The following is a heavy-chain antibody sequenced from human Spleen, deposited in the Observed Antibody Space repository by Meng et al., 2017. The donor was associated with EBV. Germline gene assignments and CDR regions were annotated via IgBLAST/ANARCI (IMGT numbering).Heavy chain of an antibody. CDR3: AHSSWFTVDFDS. CDR1: GFSLSTSGVG. CDR2: IYRDDEK. V-gene: IGHV2-5*02. D-gene: IGHD3-10*01. Sequence: QIPLKEAGPTPVKPPQTLPLTCSVSGFSLSTSGVGVGWIRQPPGKALEWLALIYRDDEKRYSPSLESRLTITKDTSKNQVVLTMTDMDPVDTATYYCAHSSWFTVDFDSWGQGTLVTVSS. J-gene: IGHJ4*02.